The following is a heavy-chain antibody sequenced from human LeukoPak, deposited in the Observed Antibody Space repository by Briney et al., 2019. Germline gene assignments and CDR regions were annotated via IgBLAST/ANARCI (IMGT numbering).Heavy chain of an antibody. CDR1: GGTFSSYA. V-gene: IGHV1-69*04. D-gene: IGHD3-16*01. Sequence: GASVKVSCKASGGTFSSYAISWVREAPGQGLEWMGRIIPILGIANYAQKFQGRVTITADQSTSTAYMELSSLRSEDTAVYYCARGGAHTDAFDIWGQGPMVTVSS. J-gene: IGHJ3*02. CDR2: IIPILGIA. CDR3: ARGGAHTDAFDI.